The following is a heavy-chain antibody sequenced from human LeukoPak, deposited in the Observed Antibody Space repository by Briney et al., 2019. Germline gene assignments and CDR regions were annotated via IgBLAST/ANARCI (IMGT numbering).Heavy chain of an antibody. J-gene: IGHJ3*02. D-gene: IGHD4-17*01. CDR3: ARGGGDYGDSFDI. CDR2: INHGGST. Sequence: SETLSLTCAVYGGSFSGYYWSWIRQPPGKGLEWIGEINHGGSTNYNPSLKSRVTISVDTSKNQFSLKLSSVTAADTAVYYCARGGGDYGDSFDIWGQGTMVTVSS. CDR1: GGSFSGYY. V-gene: IGHV4-34*01.